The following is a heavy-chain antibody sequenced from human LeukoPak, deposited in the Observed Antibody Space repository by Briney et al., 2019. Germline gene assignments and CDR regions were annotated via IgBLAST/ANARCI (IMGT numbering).Heavy chain of an antibody. CDR3: ARQWLALDY. V-gene: IGHV3-48*01. Sequence: ASVKVSCKASGYTFSRYGMHWVRQAPGKELEWISYISGSSSPIYYADSVKGRFTVSRDDAKNSVYLQMNSLRAEDTAVYFCARQWLALDYWGQGTLVTVSS. CDR2: ISGSSSPI. CDR1: GYTFSRYG. D-gene: IGHD6-19*01. J-gene: IGHJ4*02.